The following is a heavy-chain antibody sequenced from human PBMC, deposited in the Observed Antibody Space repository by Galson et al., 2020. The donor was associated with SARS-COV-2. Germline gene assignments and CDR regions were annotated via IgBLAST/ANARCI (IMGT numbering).Heavy chain of an antibody. J-gene: IGHJ6*02. CDR3: ARDRGYPSTWSPDYQYYGMDV. CDR1: GFSFSTFT. CDR2: ISYHHAYI. Sequence: GESLQISCVGSGFSFSTFTMNWVRQAPGTGLESLSSISYHHAYIFYADSVKGGFTISRDNSKNSLFLQMDSLREDDTSVYYCARDRGYPSTWSPDYQYYGMDVWGQGTTVTVSS. V-gene: IGHV3-21*01. D-gene: IGHD6-13*01.